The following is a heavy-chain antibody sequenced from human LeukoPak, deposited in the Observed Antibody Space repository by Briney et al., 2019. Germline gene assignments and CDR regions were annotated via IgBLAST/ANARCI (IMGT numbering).Heavy chain of an antibody. CDR1: GYTFTSYD. CDR2: MNPNSGNT. CDR3: AREEDSAAAGTFDY. D-gene: IGHD6-13*01. J-gene: IGHJ4*02. Sequence: ASVKVSCKASGYTFTSYDINWVRQATGQGLEWMGWMNPNSGNTGYAQKFQGRVTMTRNTSISTAYMELSSLRSEDTALHYCAREEDSAAAGTFDYWGQGTLVTVSS. V-gene: IGHV1-8*01.